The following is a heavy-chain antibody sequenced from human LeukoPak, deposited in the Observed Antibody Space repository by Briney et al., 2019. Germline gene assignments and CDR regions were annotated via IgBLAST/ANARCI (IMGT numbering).Heavy chain of an antibody. Sequence: PGGSLRLSCAASVFTFSSYSMNWVRQAPGKGLEWVSSISSSSSYIYYADSVKGRFTISRDNAKNSLYLQMNSLRAEDTAVYYCARVMEDNWNYGSPEFADYWGQGTLVTVSS. J-gene: IGHJ4*02. CDR3: ARVMEDNWNYGSPEFADY. CDR1: VFTFSSYS. CDR2: ISSSSSYI. V-gene: IGHV3-21*01. D-gene: IGHD1-7*01.